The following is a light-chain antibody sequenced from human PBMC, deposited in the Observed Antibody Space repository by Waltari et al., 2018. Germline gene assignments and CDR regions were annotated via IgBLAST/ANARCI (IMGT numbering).Light chain of an antibody. V-gene: IGKV1-39*01. J-gene: IGKJ1*01. CDR3: QQSYAALWT. CDR2: AAS. CDR1: RSISSY. Sequence: DIQMTQSPSSLSASVGDRVTITCRASRSISSYLNWYQKKPGTAPKLLIYAASSLQSGVPSRFSGSGSGTDFTLTISSLQPGDFATYYCQQSYAALWTFGHGTKVEI.